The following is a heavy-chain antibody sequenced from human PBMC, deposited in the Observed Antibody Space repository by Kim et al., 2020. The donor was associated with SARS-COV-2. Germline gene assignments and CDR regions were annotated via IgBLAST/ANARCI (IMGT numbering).Heavy chain of an antibody. CDR3: ARGTYYYDSSGYYCYFQH. CDR1: GFTFSSYW. D-gene: IGHD3-22*01. Sequence: GGSLRLSCAASGFTFSSYWMHWVRQAPGKGLVWVSRINSDGSSTSYADSVKGRFTISRDNAKNTLYLQMNSLRAEETAVYYCARGTYYYDSSGYYCYFQHWGQGTLVTVSS. J-gene: IGHJ1*01. V-gene: IGHV3-74*01. CDR2: INSDGSST.